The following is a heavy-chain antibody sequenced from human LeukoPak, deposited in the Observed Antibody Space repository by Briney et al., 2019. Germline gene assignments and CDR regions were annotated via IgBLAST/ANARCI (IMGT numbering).Heavy chain of an antibody. CDR3: AKFSDFGVVIAFPVVYGAAFDI. Sequence: GGSLRLSCAASGFTFSSYAMSWVRQAPGKGLEWVSAISGSGGSTYYADSVKGRFTISRDNSKNTLYLQMNSLRAEDTAVYYCAKFSDFGVVIAFPVVYGAAFDIWGQGTMVTVSS. CDR2: ISGSGGST. J-gene: IGHJ3*02. CDR1: GFTFSSYA. V-gene: IGHV3-23*01. D-gene: IGHD3-3*01.